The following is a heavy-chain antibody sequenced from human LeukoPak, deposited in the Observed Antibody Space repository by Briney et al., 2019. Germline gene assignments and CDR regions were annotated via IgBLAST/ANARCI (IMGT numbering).Heavy chain of an antibody. D-gene: IGHD3-3*01. CDR1: GYTFSTYV. Sequence: GSSVKVSCKASGYTFSTYVITWVRQAPGQGLEWPGLISPYNGNTNYTQKLQGRITMTTDTSTSTAYMELRSLRSDDTAVYYCARPAMPYYAFWSDSYLDVWGKGTTVTVSS. CDR3: ARPAMPYYAFWSDSYLDV. CDR2: ISPYNGNT. J-gene: IGHJ6*03. V-gene: IGHV1-18*01.